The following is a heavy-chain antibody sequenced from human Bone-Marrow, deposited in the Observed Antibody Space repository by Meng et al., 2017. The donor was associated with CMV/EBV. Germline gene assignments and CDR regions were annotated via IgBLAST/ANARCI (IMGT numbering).Heavy chain of an antibody. CDR1: GFTFSNYE. V-gene: IGHV3-48*03. D-gene: IGHD6-19*01. CDR2: IDTSGNTI. J-gene: IGHJ4*02. Sequence: GESLKISCAASGFTFSNYEMNWVRQAPGKGLEWASYIDTSGNTIYYEDSVKGRFAISRDNAKNSLYLQMNSLKVEDMAVYYCARGGVAGIANDYWGQGTLVTVSS. CDR3: ARGGVAGIANDY.